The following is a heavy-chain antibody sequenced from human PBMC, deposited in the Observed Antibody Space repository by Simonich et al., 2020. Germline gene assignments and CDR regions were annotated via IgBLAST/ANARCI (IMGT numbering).Heavy chain of an antibody. D-gene: IGHD6-13*01. V-gene: IGHV1-2*02. CDR2: INPNRGGK. Sequence: QVQLVQSGAEVKKPGASVKVSCKASGYTFTGYYMHWVRQAPGQGLEWMGLINPNRGGKNYAQKFQGSVTMTRYTSISTAYMELSRLRSDETAVYYCARGRIAAAGTYYYYYMDVWGKGTTVTVSS. CDR3: ARGRIAAAGTYYYYYMDV. J-gene: IGHJ6*03. CDR1: GYTFTGYY.